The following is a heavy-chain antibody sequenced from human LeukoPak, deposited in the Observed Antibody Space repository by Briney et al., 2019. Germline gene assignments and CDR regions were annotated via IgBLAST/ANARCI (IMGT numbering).Heavy chain of an antibody. CDR3: AKDRRFPDDVLDL. V-gene: IGHV3-23*01. J-gene: IGHJ3*01. CDR2: ISGSRGDT. CDR1: GFTFSNYW. D-gene: IGHD2-21*01. Sequence: GGSLRLSCAAYGFTFSNYWVSWVRQAPGKGLEWVSAISGSRGDTYYAASVQGRFTISRDNSRNTLYLQMNSLRAEDTALYYCAKDRRFPDDVLDLWGQGTLVTVSS.